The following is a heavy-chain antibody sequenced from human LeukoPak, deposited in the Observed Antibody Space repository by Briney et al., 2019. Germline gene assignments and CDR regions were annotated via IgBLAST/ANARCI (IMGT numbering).Heavy chain of an antibody. D-gene: IGHD2-15*01. CDR3: ARVYSFYYFDY. Sequence: PGRSLRLSCAASGFTFSSYAMHWVRQAPGKGLEWVAVISYDGSNKYYADSVKGRFTISRDNSKNTLYLQMNSLRAEDTAVYYCARVYSFYYFDYWGQGTLVTVSS. CDR2: ISYDGSNK. J-gene: IGHJ4*02. V-gene: IGHV3-30-3*01. CDR1: GFTFSSYA.